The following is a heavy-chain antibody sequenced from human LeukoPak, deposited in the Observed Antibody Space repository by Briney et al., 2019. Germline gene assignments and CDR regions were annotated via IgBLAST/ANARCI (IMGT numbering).Heavy chain of an antibody. J-gene: IGHJ4*02. D-gene: IGHD6-19*01. Sequence: GGSLRLSCAASGFTFSSYGMHWVRQAPGKGLEWVAFISYDGSNKYYADSVKGRFTISRDNSKNTLYLQMNSLRAEDTAVYYCAKAVDSSGWFNYLDYWGQGTLVTVSS. V-gene: IGHV3-30*18. CDR2: ISYDGSNK. CDR3: AKAVDSSGWFNYLDY. CDR1: GFTFSSYG.